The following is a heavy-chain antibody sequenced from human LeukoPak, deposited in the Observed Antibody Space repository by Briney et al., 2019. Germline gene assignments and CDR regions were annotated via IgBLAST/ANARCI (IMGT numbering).Heavy chain of an antibody. CDR2: ISYDGSNK. Sequence: GGSLRLSCAASGFTFSSYAMHWVRQAPGKGLEWVAVISYDGSNKYYADSVKGRFTISRDNSKNTLYLQMNSLRAEDTAVYYCARDWRWELSFDPWGQGTLVTVSS. D-gene: IGHD1-26*01. V-gene: IGHV3-30*01. CDR3: ARDWRWELSFDP. J-gene: IGHJ5*02. CDR1: GFTFSSYA.